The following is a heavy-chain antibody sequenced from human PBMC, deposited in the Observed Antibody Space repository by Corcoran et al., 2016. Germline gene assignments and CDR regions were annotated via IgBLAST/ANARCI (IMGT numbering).Heavy chain of an antibody. CDR3: ARLLGYWSSTSCYGMDV. J-gene: IGHJ6*02. CDR2: IYPGDSDT. Sequence: EVQLVQSGAEVKKPGESLKISCKGSGYSFTSYWIGWVRQMPGKGLEWMGIIYPGDSDTRYSPSFQGQVTISADKSISTAYLQWSSLKASATAMYYCARLLGYWSSTSCYGMDVWGQGTTVTVSS. D-gene: IGHD2-2*01. V-gene: IGHV5-51*01. CDR1: GYSFTSYW.